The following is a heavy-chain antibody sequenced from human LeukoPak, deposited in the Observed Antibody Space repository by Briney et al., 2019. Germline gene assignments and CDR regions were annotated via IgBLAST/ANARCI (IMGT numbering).Heavy chain of an antibody. V-gene: IGHV4-34*01. CDR1: GGSFSGNY. CDR2: SSPTGDIT. CDR3: ARVPDFIARPCDS. D-gene: IGHD2-21*01. Sequence: PSETLSLTCAVYGGSFSGNYWTLIRQTPRRGLEWIGESSPTGDITGYNPSLKGRATISVDSSKNQFSLKLTSVTAADTGVYYCARVPDFIARPCDSWGPGTLVTVSS. J-gene: IGHJ4*02.